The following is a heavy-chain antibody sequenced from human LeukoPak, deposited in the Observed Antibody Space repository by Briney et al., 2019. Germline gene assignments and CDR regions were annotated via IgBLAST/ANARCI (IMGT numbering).Heavy chain of an antibody. CDR2: IYYSGST. D-gene: IGHD3-10*01. CDR3: ARVSVGFGELLLSDI. J-gene: IGHJ3*02. Sequence: SPSETLSLTCTVSGGSISSYYWSWIRQPPGKGLEWIGYIYYSGSTNYNPSLKSRVTISVDTSKNQFSLKLSSVTAADTAVYYCARVSVGFGELLLSDIWGQGTMVTVSS. V-gene: IGHV4-59*01. CDR1: GGSISSYY.